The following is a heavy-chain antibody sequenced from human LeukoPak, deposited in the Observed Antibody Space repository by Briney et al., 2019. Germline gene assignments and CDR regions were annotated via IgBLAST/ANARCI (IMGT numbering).Heavy chain of an antibody. CDR3: ARDHYYDSSGYSAYYFGMDV. CDR2: INPNRGGT. J-gene: IGHJ6*02. CDR1: GDTFTGYH. D-gene: IGHD3-22*01. V-gene: IGHV1-2*02. Sequence: ASVKVSCKASGDTFTGYHMHWVRQAPGQGLEWMGWINPNRGGTNYAQKFQGRVTMTRGTSTSTVYMELSRLRSDDTAVYYCARDHYYDSSGYSAYYFGMDVWGQGTTVTVSS.